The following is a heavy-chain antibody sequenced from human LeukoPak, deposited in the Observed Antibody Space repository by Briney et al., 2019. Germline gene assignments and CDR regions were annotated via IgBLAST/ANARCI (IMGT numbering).Heavy chain of an antibody. CDR1: GGSISSGSYY. D-gene: IGHD3-22*01. CDR2: IYTSGST. CDR3: AREHDRSGYSIGHYFDY. V-gene: IGHV4-61*02. Sequence: SQTLSLTCTVSGGSISSGSYYWSWIRQLAGKGLEWIGRIYTSGSTNYNPSLKSRVTISVDTSKNQFSLKLSSVTAADTAVYYCAREHDRSGYSIGHYFDYWGQGTLVTVSS. J-gene: IGHJ4*02.